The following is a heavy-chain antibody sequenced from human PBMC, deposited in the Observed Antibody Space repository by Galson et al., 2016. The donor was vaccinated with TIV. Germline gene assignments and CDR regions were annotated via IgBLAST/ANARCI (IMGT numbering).Heavy chain of an antibody. D-gene: IGHD2-21*02. Sequence: ETLSLTCSVSGGSLSDYYWNWIRQPPGKGLEWIGYVSDSGRTHYNPSLQSRITLSLDTSKIQFSLRLTSLTPADTAVYYCARSGFNSDWYFFTDSWGQGTLVTVSS. J-gene: IGHJ4*02. CDR2: VSDSGRT. CDR1: GGSLSDYY. CDR3: ARSGFNSDWYFFTDS. V-gene: IGHV4-59*12.